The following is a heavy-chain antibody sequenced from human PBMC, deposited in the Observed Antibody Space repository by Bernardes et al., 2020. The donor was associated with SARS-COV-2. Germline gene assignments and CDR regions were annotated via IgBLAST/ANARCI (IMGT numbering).Heavy chain of an antibody. Sequence: GGSLRLSCAASGFIFSNAWMSWVRQRPGKGLEWVGRIKTKKDGGTADYTAPVEGRFYITREDSKNRTFLQMNSLKIEDTGVYYCTTGAYYDSGADAWGQGILVTVSS. CDR3: TTGAYYDSGADA. V-gene: IGHV3-15*01. D-gene: IGHD3-22*01. CDR1: GFIFSNAW. J-gene: IGHJ5*02. CDR2: IKTKKDGGTA.